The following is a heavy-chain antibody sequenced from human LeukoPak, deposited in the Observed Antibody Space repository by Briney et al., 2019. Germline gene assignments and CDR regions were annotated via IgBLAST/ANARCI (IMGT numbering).Heavy chain of an antibody. CDR3: AKGPYYYDSSGYYPFDY. V-gene: IGHV3-30*02. J-gene: IGHJ4*02. CDR2: IRYDGSNK. D-gene: IGHD3-22*01. CDR1: GFTFSSYG. Sequence: GGSLRLSCAASGFTFSSYGMHWVRQAPGKGLEWVAFIRYDGSNKYYADSVKGRFTISRDNSKNTLYLQMNSLRAEDTAVYYCAKGPYYYDSSGYYPFDYWGQGTLVTVSP.